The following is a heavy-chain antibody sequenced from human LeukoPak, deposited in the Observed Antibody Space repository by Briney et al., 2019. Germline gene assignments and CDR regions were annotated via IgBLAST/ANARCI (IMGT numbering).Heavy chain of an antibody. D-gene: IGHD2-2*01. Sequence: SVKVSCKASGGTFNSDANSWVRQAPGLGPEWMGGIIPVFGIINYAEKFQGRVTITADDSTSTAYMELSDLRSEDTAVYYCARGGTTSGPFDIWGQGTLVTVSS. CDR1: GGTFNSDA. CDR2: IIPVFGII. V-gene: IGHV1-69*13. CDR3: ARGGTTSGPFDI. J-gene: IGHJ4*02.